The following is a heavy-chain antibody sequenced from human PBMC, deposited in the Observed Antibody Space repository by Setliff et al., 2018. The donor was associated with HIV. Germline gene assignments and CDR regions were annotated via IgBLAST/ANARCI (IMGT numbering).Heavy chain of an antibody. CDR2: IYSSGIT. Sequence: SETLSLTCTVSGGSISSGSYFWNWIRQPAGKGREWIGRIYSSGITNYNPSLKSRLTISLDTSKNQFSLQVTSVTAADTAVYYCARDPYCPNTCYEDFTFDSWAGERWSPSPQ. CDR1: GGSISSGSYF. V-gene: IGHV4-61*02. J-gene: IGHJ4*02. CDR3: ARDPYCPNTCYEDFTFDS. D-gene: IGHD2-8*01.